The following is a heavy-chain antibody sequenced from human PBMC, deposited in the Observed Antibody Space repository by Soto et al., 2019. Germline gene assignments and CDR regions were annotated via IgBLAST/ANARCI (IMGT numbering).Heavy chain of an antibody. V-gene: IGHV3-23*01. CDR2: SSASGRSR. CDR1: GIEFSNYA. J-gene: IGHJ4*02. D-gene: IGHD6-19*01. CDR3: AKDGNWLDVYFDV. Sequence: GGSLRLSCVASGIEFSNYAMSWVRQAPGRGLEWVSISSASGRSRYHADSVKGRFTISRDNSKNTLYLHMTNLRAEDTAVYYCAKDGNWLDVYFDVWGQGTPVTVSS.